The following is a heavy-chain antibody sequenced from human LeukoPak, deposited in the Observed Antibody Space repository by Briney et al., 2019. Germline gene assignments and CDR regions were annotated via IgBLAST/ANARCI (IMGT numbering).Heavy chain of an antibody. J-gene: IGHJ6*02. Sequence: SETLSLTCTVSGGSISSYYWSWIRQPPGKGLEWIGYIYYSGSTIYNPSLKSRVTISVDTSKNQFSLKLSSVTAADTAVYYCARDRGMNSGYYYYGMDVWGQGTTVTVSS. CDR3: ARDRGMNSGYYYYGMDV. CDR2: IYYSGST. D-gene: IGHD1-26*01. CDR1: GGSISSYY. V-gene: IGHV4-59*01.